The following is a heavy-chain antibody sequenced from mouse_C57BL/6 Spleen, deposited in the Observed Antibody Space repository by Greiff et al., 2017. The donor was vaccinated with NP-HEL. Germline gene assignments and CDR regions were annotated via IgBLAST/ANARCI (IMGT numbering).Heavy chain of an antibody. CDR2: IDPSDSYP. CDR3: ARRGRRGRGSYAMDY. J-gene: IGHJ4*01. D-gene: IGHD2-12*01. V-gene: IGHV1-69*01. Sequence: QVQLQQPGAELVMPGASVKLSCKASGYTFTSYWMHWVKQRPGQGLEWIGEIDPSDSYPNYNQKFKGKSTLTVAKSSSTAYMQLSSLTSEDSAGYYCARRGRRGRGSYAMDYWGQGTSVTVSS. CDR1: GYTFTSYW.